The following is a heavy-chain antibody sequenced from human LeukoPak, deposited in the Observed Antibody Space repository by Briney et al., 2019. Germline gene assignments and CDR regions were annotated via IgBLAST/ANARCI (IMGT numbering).Heavy chain of an antibody. D-gene: IGHD5-12*01. J-gene: IGHJ4*02. V-gene: IGHV4-59*11. Sequence: PSETLSLTCTVSGGSISSHYWSWIRQPPGKGLEWIGYIYYSGSTNYNPSLKSRVTILVDTSKNQFSLKLSSVTAADTAVYYCARDRGGYDPGYDYWGQGTLVTVSS. CDR2: IYYSGST. CDR1: GGSISSHY. CDR3: ARDRGGYDPGYDY.